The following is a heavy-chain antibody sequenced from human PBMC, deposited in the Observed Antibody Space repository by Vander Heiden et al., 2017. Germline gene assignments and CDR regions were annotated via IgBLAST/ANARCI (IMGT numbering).Heavy chain of an antibody. CDR1: GGSISSSSYY. V-gene: IGHV4-39*01. CDR2: IYYSGST. CDR3: ARRYYYDSSGYGFDY. J-gene: IGHJ4*02. D-gene: IGHD3-22*01. Sequence: QLQLQESGPGLVKPSETLSLTFTVSGGSISSSSYYWGWIRQPSGKGLEWIGSIYYSGSTYYNPSLKSRVTISVDTSKNQFSLKLSSVTAADTAVYYCARRYYYDSSGYGFDYWGQGTLVTVSS.